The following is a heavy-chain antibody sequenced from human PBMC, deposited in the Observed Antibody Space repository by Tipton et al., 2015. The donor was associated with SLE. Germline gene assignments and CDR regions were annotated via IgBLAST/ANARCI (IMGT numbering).Heavy chain of an antibody. J-gene: IGHJ4*02. CDR1: GGSISNYY. Sequence: TLSLTCSVSGGSISNYYWSWIRQPAGKGLEWIGRISSSGRTNYNPSLKSRVSMSVDTSKNQISLNLSSVTAADTAVYYCARLSIQYQRKTFDYWGQGTLVTVSS. V-gene: IGHV4-4*07. CDR2: ISSSGRT. D-gene: IGHD4-11*01. CDR3: ARLSIQYQRKTFDY.